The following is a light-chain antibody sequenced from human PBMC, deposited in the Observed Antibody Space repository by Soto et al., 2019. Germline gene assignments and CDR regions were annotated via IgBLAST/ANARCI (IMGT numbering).Light chain of an antibody. CDR1: QGISTY. J-gene: IGKJ1*01. CDR3: QHYWSYPRT. Sequence: AIRMTQSPSSFSASTGDRVTITCRASQGISTYLAWYQQKPGRAPKLLIYAASTLQSGVPSRFSGSGSGTDFTLTISYLQSEDFATYYCQHYWSYPRTFGQGTKVEIK. V-gene: IGKV1-8*01. CDR2: AAS.